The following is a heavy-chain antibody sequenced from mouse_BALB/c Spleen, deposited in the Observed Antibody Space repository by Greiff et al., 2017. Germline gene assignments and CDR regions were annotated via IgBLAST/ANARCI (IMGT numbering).Heavy chain of an antibody. V-gene: IGHV1S22*01. CDR3: TRGGGYDDY. Sequence: LQQPGSELVRPGASVKLSCKASGYTFTSYWMHWVKQRHGQGLEWIGNIYPGSGSTNYDEKFKSKGTLTVDTSSSTAYMHLSSLTSEDSAVYYCTRGGGYDDYWGQGTTLTVSS. D-gene: IGHD2-2*01. J-gene: IGHJ2*01. CDR2: IYPGSGST. CDR1: GYTFTSYW.